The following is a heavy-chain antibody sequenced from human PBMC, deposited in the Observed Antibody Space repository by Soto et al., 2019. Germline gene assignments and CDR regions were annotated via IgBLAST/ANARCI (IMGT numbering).Heavy chain of an antibody. V-gene: IGHV3-9*01. CDR2: VSPTGDTV. J-gene: IGHJ4*02. CDR3: LKDAPNGSIDD. CDR1: GFRFEQYV. D-gene: IGHD3-10*01. Sequence: VQVVASGGGLVQPVMSLRLSCAVSGFRFEQYVMHWVRQAPGKGLECVSTVSPTGDTVAYADSVEGRFTVSRDNAKNSLYLQMNSLKGDDTAFYYCLKDAPNGSIDDWGQGTLVTVSS.